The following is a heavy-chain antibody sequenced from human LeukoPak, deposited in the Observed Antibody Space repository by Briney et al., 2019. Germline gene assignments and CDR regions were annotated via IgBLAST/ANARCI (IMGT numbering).Heavy chain of an antibody. CDR1: GYTFTSYD. CDR2: MNTNSGNT. CDR3: ARGDFLSSTSCYTCGDGPYYYYYMDV. V-gene: IGHV1-8*03. D-gene: IGHD2-2*02. Sequence: ASVKVSCKASGYTFTSYDINWVRQATGQGLEWMGWMNTNSGNTGYAQKFQGRVTITRNTSISTAYMELSSLRSEDTAVYYCARGDFLSSTSCYTCGDGPYYYYYMDVWGKGTTVTVSS. J-gene: IGHJ6*03.